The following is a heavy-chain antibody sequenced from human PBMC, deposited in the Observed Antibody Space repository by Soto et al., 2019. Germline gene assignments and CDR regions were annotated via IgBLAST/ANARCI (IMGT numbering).Heavy chain of an antibody. J-gene: IGHJ6*04. V-gene: IGHV1-3*01. CDR3: AADRLRGAYYYGMDV. CDR2: INAGNGNT. D-gene: IGHD4-17*01. CDR1: GYTFTSYG. Sequence: GASVKVSCKASGYTFTSYGISWVRQAPGQRLEWMGWINAGNGNTKYSQKFQGRVTITRDTSASTAYMELSSLRSEDTAVYYCAADRLRGAYYYGMDVWGKGTTVTVSS.